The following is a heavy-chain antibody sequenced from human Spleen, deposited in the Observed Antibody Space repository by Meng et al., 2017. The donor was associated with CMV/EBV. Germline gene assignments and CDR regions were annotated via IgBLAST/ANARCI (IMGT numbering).Heavy chain of an antibody. Sequence: CTFSGFSISSSGGGVGWTRQPPGKALEWLALIYCNDDTRYSPSLKSRLTITKDTSKNQVVLTMTNMDPVDTATYYCAHRKQQLVLDYWGQGTLVTVSS. CDR1: GFSISSSGGG. D-gene: IGHD6-13*01. V-gene: IGHV2-5*01. J-gene: IGHJ4*02. CDR2: IYCNDDT. CDR3: AHRKQQLVLDY.